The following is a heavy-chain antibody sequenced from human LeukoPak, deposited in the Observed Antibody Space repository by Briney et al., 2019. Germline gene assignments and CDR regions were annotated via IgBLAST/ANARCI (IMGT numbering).Heavy chain of an antibody. CDR2: IYSGGST. D-gene: IGHD7-27*01. V-gene: IGHV3-66*01. Sequence: PGGSLRLSCAASGFTVSSNYMSWVRQAPGKGLEWVSVIYSGGSTYYADSVKGRFTISRDNSKSTLYLQMNSLRAEDTAVYYCASEMSLSAGVQDYWGQGTLVTVSS. CDR1: GFTVSSNY. CDR3: ASEMSLSAGVQDY. J-gene: IGHJ4*02.